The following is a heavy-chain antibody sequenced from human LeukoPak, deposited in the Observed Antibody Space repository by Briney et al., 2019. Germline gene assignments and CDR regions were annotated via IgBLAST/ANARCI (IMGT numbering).Heavy chain of an antibody. J-gene: IGHJ4*02. CDR3: AKEYSGYDFDY. CDR1: GFTLRSYD. CDR2: TSGSGVNS. Sequence: GGSLRLSCAASGFTLRSYDMSWVRQAPGKGLEWVAATSGSGVNSYYADTVRGRFTISRDNSQNTLYLQMDSLRAEDTVLYYCAKEYSGYDFDYWGQGTLVTVSS. D-gene: IGHD5-12*01. V-gene: IGHV3-23*01.